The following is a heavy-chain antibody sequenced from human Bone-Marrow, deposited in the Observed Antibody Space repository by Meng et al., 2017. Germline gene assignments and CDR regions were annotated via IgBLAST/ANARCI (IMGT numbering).Heavy chain of an antibody. J-gene: IGHJ4*02. CDR3: ARGGYCSGGSCN. Sequence: QVQLQQWGAGLLKPSETLSLTCAVYGGSFRGYYWSWNRQPPGKGLEWIGEINHSGSTNYNPSLKSRVTISVDTSKNQFSLKLSSVTAADTAVYYCARGGYCSGGSCNWGQGTLVTVSS. CDR1: GGSFRGYY. V-gene: IGHV4-34*01. D-gene: IGHD2-15*01. CDR2: INHSGST.